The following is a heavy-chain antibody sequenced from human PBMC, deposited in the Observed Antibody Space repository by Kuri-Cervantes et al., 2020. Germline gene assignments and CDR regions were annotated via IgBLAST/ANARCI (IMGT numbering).Heavy chain of an antibody. CDR2: ISYDGSNK. J-gene: IGHJ4*02. Sequence: GGSLRLSCTASGFTFSSYAMHWVRQAPGKGLEWVAVISYDGSNKYYADSVKGRFTISRDNSKNTLYLQMNSLRDEDTAVYYCARDHSSSWESPIFDYWGQGTLVTVSS. CDR3: ARDHSSSWESPIFDY. V-gene: IGHV3-30-3*01. D-gene: IGHD6-13*01. CDR1: GFTFSSYA.